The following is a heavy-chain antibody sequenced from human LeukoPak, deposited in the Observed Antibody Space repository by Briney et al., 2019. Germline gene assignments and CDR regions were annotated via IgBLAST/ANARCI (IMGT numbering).Heavy chain of an antibody. V-gene: IGHV1-2*02. Sequence: ASVKVSCKASGYTFTNYYIHWVRQAPEQGLEWLGWIHHKSGGTNCVQKFQGRVTLTRDTSIRTAYMELHSLTSDDTAVYYCAKGYCGSGSCFDFDFWGQGTLVTVSS. CDR1: GYTFTNYY. CDR3: AKGYCGSGSCFDFDF. CDR2: IHHKSGGT. D-gene: IGHD2-15*01. J-gene: IGHJ4*02.